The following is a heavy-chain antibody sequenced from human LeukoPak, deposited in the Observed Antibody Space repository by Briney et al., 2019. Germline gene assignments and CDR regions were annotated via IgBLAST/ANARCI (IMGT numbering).Heavy chain of an antibody. CDR1: GFTLGNYC. V-gene: IGHV3-23*01. CDR2: ISGRGGAI. D-gene: IGHD2-8*01. Sequence: GGSLRLSCAASGFTLGNYCMGWVRQAPGKGLEWVSVISGRGGAIFYADSVKARFTISRDNSKNMLHMQMSSLRAEDTAVYYCARAGERGVLVADYFDFWGQGTLVTVDS. CDR3: ARAGERGVLVADYFDF. J-gene: IGHJ4*02.